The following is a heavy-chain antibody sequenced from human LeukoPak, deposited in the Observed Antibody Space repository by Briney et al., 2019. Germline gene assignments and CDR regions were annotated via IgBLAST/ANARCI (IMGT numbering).Heavy chain of an antibody. D-gene: IGHD3-22*01. Sequence: GGSLRLSCAASGFIFSSYSMNRVRQSPGKGLEWVSSISSGSNYIDYADSVKGRFTISRDNARNSLYLQMNSLRVEDTAVYYCARVVISYYYMDVWGKGTTVTVSS. J-gene: IGHJ6*03. V-gene: IGHV3-21*01. CDR3: ARVVISYYYMDV. CDR1: GFIFSSYS. CDR2: ISSGSNYI.